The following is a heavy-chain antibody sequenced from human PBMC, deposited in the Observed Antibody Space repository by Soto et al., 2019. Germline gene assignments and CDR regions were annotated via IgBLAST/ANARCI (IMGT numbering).Heavy chain of an antibody. CDR1: GFTFSSYG. CDR2: IWYDGSNK. D-gene: IGHD3-10*01. V-gene: IGHV3-33*01. Sequence: GGSLRLSCAASGFTFSSYGMHWVRQAPGKGLEWVAVIWYDGSNKYYADSVKDRFTISRDNSKNTLYLQMNSLRAEDTAVYYCARDSAFQTRTMVRGAEPLGVYGMDVWGQGTTVTVSS. J-gene: IGHJ6*02. CDR3: ARDSAFQTRTMVRGAEPLGVYGMDV.